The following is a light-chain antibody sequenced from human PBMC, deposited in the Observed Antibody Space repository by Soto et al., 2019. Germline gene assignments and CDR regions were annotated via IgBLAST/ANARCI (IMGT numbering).Light chain of an antibody. CDR3: QQYGSSPWT. J-gene: IGKJ3*01. CDR2: GAS. CDR1: QSVSSSY. Sequence: EIVLTQSPGTLSLSPGERATLSCRASQSVSSSYLAWYQQKPGQAPRLLIYGASSRATGIPDRFSGSGSGTDFTLTVSRLEPEDFAVYYCQQYGSSPWTFGPGN. V-gene: IGKV3-20*01.